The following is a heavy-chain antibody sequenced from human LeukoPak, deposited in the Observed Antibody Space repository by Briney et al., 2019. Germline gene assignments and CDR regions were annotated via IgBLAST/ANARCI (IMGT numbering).Heavy chain of an antibody. CDR2: IIPIFGST. Sequence: ASVKVSCNASGDIFNSYSVSWVRQALGQGLEWMGGIIPIFGSTNYAQKFQGRVTITTDQSTRTAYMELNSLSSDDTAVYYCARVGRSRGSLPNSYYYMDVWGKGTTVTVSS. CDR1: GDIFNSYS. D-gene: IGHD1-26*01. V-gene: IGHV1-69*05. CDR3: ARVGRSRGSLPNSYYYMDV. J-gene: IGHJ6*03.